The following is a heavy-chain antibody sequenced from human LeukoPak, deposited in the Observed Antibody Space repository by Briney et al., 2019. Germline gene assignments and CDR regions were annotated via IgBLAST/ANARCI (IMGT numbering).Heavy chain of an antibody. CDR2: ISGSGGST. J-gene: IGHJ6*02. CDR1: GGSFRGYY. V-gene: IGHV3-23*01. Sequence: ETLSLTCAVYGGSFRGYYWSWVRQAPGKGLEWVSAISGSGGSTYYADSVKGRFTISRDNSKNTLYLQMNSLRAEDTAVYYCAKDPETYYYYGMDVWGQGTTVTVSS. CDR3: AKDPETYYYYGMDV.